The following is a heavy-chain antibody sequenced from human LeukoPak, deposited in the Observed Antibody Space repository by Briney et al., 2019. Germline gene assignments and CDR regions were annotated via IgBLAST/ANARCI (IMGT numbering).Heavy chain of an antibody. CDR3: AKDRRDGYNYIDY. V-gene: IGHV3-30*02. D-gene: IGHD5-24*01. J-gene: IGHJ4*02. Sequence: GGSLRLSCAASGFIFSSYGMHWVRQAPGKGLEWVAVIWYDGSKKYYADSVKGRFIISRDNSRNTLYLQMNSLRAEDTAVYYCAKDRRDGYNYIDYWGQGTLVTVSS. CDR1: GFIFSSYG. CDR2: IWYDGSKK.